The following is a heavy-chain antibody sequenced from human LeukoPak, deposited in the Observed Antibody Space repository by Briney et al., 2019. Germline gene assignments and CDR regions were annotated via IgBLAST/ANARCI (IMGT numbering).Heavy chain of an antibody. D-gene: IGHD5-12*01. CDR2: IRSKANSYAT. Sequence: PGGSLRLSCAASGFTFSGSAMHWVRQASGKGLEWVGRIRSKANSYATAYAASVKGRFTISRDDSKNTAYLQMNSLKTEDTAVYYCTRLQESDIVAKNFDYGGQETLVTVSS. V-gene: IGHV3-73*01. J-gene: IGHJ4*02. CDR1: GFTFSGSA. CDR3: TRLQESDIVAKNFDY.